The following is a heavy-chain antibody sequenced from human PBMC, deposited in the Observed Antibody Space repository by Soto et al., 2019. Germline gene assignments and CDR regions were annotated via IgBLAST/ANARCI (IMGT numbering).Heavy chain of an antibody. V-gene: IGHV3-53*01. D-gene: IGHD4-4*01. CDR3: ARGSYRAFDY. J-gene: IGHJ4*02. CDR1: EFSVSDNF. CDR2: IYGGGAT. Sequence: GGSLRLSCAASEFSVSDNFLSWVRQAPGKGLEWVSGIYGGGATFYADSVKGRFTFSRDNSKNTVYLEMNSLRVEDTAVYYCARGSYRAFDYWGQGTPVTVSS.